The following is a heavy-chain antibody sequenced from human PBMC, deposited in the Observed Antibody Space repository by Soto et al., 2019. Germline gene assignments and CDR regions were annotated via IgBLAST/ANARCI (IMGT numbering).Heavy chain of an antibody. Sequence: ASVKGSCKTSGYTFTRYARHWVRQAPGQRLEWMGWINAGNGNTKYSQKFQGRVTITRDTSASTAYMELSSLRSEDTAVYYCARVSQQLAYYWGQGTLVTVSS. CDR3: ARVSQQLAYY. CDR2: INAGNGNT. J-gene: IGHJ4*02. CDR1: GYTFTRYA. D-gene: IGHD6-13*01. V-gene: IGHV1-3*01.